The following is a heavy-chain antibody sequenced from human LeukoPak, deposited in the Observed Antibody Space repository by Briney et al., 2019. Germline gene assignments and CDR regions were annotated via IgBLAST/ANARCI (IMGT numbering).Heavy chain of an antibody. CDR2: IYYSGST. Sequence: PSETLSLTCTVSGGSISSSSYYWGWIRQPPGKGLEWIGSIYYSGSTYYNPSLKSRVTISVDTSKNQFSLKLSSVTAADTAVYYCARSQDYSNHVGFDYWGQGTLVTVSS. D-gene: IGHD4-11*01. J-gene: IGHJ4*02. CDR3: ARSQDYSNHVGFDY. V-gene: IGHV4-39*07. CDR1: GGSISSSSYY.